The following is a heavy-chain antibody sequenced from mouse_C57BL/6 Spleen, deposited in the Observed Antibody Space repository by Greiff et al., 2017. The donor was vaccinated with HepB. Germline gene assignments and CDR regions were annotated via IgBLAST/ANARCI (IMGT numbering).Heavy chain of an antibody. CDR1: GYTFTRYW. V-gene: IGHV1-64*01. J-gene: IGHJ3*01. Sequence: QVQLPQPGAELVQPGASVTLSCPASGYTFTRYWMHWVKQRPGQGLEWIGMIHPNSGSTNYNEKFKSKATLTVDKSSSTAYMQLSSLTSEDSAVYYCAREEDGNAWFADWGQGTLVTVSA. D-gene: IGHD2-1*01. CDR2: IHPNSGST. CDR3: AREEDGNAWFAD.